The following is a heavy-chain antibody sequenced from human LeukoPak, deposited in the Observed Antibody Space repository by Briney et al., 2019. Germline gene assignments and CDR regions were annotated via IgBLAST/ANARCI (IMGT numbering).Heavy chain of an antibody. CDR3: AKGATYYDFWSGYPAFEY. V-gene: IGHV1-69*05. CDR1: GGTFSNYA. D-gene: IGHD3-3*01. J-gene: IGHJ4*02. CDR2: IIPIFGTT. Sequence: SMKVSCKASGGTFSNYAISWVRQAPGQGLEWMGGIIPIFGTTNYAQKFQDRVTITTDESTRTAYMELSSLRAEDTAVYYCAKGATYYDFWSGYPAFEYWGQGTLVTVSS.